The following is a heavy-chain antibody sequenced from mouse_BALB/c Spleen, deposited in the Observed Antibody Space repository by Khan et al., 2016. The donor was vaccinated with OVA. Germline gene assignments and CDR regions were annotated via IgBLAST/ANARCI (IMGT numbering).Heavy chain of an antibody. CDR3: ANGNYGWFAY. Sequence: EVELVESGGDLVKTGGSLKLSCAASGFTFSSFVMSWVRQTPEKRLEWVATISSAGTYTYYLDSVKGRFTISRDNAKNTLYLQMNSRRSEVTAMYYCANGNYGWFAYWGQGTLVTVSA. J-gene: IGHJ3*01. D-gene: IGHD2-1*01. V-gene: IGHV5-9-1*01. CDR1: GFTFSSFV. CDR2: ISSAGTYT.